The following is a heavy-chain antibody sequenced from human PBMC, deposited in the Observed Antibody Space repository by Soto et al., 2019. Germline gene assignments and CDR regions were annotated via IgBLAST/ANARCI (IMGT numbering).Heavy chain of an antibody. V-gene: IGHV3-23*01. Sequence: TGGSLRLSCAASGFTFSNYAMTWVRQAPGKGLEWVSAITASGATTYYADSVNGRFTISRDNSKNTLYLQMKSLTAEDTATYYCAKWIDNIILVAAQTFYFDYWGQGALVTVSS. CDR1: GFTFSNYA. CDR3: AKWIDNIILVAAQTFYFDY. D-gene: IGHD2-15*01. J-gene: IGHJ4*02. CDR2: ITASGATT.